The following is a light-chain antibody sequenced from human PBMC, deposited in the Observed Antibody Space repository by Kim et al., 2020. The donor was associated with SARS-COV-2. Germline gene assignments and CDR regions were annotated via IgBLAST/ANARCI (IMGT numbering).Light chain of an antibody. V-gene: IGKV1-9*01. J-gene: IGKJ2*01. CDR1: QGISSY. CDR3: QQLNSYYT. CDR2: AAS. Sequence: DIQLTQSPSFLSASVGDRVTITCRASQGISSYLAWYQQKPGKAPKLLIYAASTLQSGVPSRFSGSGSGTEFTLTISSLQPEDFATYDCQQLNSYYTFGQGTRLEI.